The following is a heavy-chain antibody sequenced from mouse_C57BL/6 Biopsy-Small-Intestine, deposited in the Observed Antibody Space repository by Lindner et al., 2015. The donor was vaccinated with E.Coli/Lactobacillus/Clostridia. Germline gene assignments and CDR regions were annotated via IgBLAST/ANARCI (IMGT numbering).Heavy chain of an antibody. D-gene: IGHD1-1*01. CDR1: GYTFTDYE. V-gene: IGHV1-15*01. Sequence: VQLQESGAELVRPGASVTLSCKASGYTFTDYEMHWVKQSPVHGLEWIGAIDPETGGTAYNQKFKGKAILTADKSSSTAYMELRSLTSEDSAVYYCTSLLLRSVAGAMDYWGQGTSVTVSS. CDR2: IDPETGGT. J-gene: IGHJ4*01. CDR3: TSLLLRSVAGAMDY.